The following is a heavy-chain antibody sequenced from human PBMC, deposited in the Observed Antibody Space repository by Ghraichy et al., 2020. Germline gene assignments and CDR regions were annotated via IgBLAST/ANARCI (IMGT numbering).Heavy chain of an antibody. D-gene: IGHD3/OR15-3a*01. Sequence: SGPTLVKPTQTLTLTCTFSGFSLSTGGVGVGWIRQPPGKALEWLALIYWNGDDRYRPSLKSRLTITKDTSKNQVVLTMTNMDPVDTATYYCAHLRVFYDWVAPIDYWGQGTLVTVSS. J-gene: IGHJ4*02. CDR1: GFSLSTGGVG. CDR2: IYWNGDD. V-gene: IGHV2-5*01. CDR3: AHLRVFYDWVAPIDY.